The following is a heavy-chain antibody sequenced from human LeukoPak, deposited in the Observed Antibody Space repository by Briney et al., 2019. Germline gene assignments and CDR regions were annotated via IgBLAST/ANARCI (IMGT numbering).Heavy chain of an antibody. Sequence: GGSLRLSCAASGFTFSSYAIHWVRQAPGKGLEWVAVISYDGGDKYYADSVKGRFTISRDNSKNTVCLEMNSLRAGDTAVYYCARDWEISGSRIDYWGQGTLVTVSS. V-gene: IGHV3-30*04. J-gene: IGHJ4*02. D-gene: IGHD1-26*01. CDR3: ARDWEISGSRIDY. CDR2: ISYDGGDK. CDR1: GFTFSSYA.